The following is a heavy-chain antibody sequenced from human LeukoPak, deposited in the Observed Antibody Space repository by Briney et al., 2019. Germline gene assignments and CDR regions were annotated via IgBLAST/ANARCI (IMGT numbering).Heavy chain of an antibody. Sequence: SVKVSCKASGGTFSSYAISWVRQAPGQGLEWMGRIIPILGIANYAQKFQGRVTITADKSTSTAYMELSSLRTGDTAVYYCARDLEPTVTTIWFDPWGQGTLVTVSS. CDR2: IIPILGIA. J-gene: IGHJ5*02. CDR1: GGTFSSYA. D-gene: IGHD4-17*01. V-gene: IGHV1-69*04. CDR3: ARDLEPTVTTIWFDP.